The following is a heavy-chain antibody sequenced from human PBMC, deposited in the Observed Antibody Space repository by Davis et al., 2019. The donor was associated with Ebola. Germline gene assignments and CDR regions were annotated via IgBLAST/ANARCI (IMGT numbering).Heavy chain of an antibody. CDR3: ARVMLYALLEFGGMDV. Sequence: ASVQVSCKASSYTFTSYYMHWVRQAPGQGLEWMGIINPSGGSTSYAQKFQGRVTITTDTSTSTAYMELRSLRSDDTAVYYCARVMLYALLEFGGMDVWGKGTTVTVSS. CDR1: SYTFTSYY. D-gene: IGHD2-8*01. V-gene: IGHV1-46*01. J-gene: IGHJ6*04. CDR2: INPSGGST.